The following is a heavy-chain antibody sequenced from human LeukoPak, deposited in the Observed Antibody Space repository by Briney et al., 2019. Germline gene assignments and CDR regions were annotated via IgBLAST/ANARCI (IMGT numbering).Heavy chain of an antibody. J-gene: IGHJ4*02. Sequence: GASVKVSCKASGGTFSSYAISWVRQAPGQGLEWMGGIIPIFGTANYAQKFQGRVTITADKSTSTAYMELSSLRSEDTAVYYCASAPSGYDSSGYYPEFDYWGQGTLVTVSS. CDR2: IIPIFGTA. V-gene: IGHV1-69*06. D-gene: IGHD3-22*01. CDR3: ASAPSGYDSSGYYPEFDY. CDR1: GGTFSSYA.